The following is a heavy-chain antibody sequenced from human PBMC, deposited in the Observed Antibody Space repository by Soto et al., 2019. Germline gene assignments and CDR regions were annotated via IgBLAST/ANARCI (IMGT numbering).Heavy chain of an antibody. CDR2: ISYDGSNK. V-gene: IGHV3-30-3*01. D-gene: IGHD3-22*01. CDR1: GFTFSSYA. Sequence: PGGSLRLSCAASGFTFSSYAMRWVRQAPGKGLEWVAVISYDGSNKYYADSVKGRFTISRDNSKNTLYLQMNSLRAEDTAVYYCARDYYDSSGYPNWFDPWGQGTLVTVPQ. J-gene: IGHJ5*02. CDR3: ARDYYDSSGYPNWFDP.